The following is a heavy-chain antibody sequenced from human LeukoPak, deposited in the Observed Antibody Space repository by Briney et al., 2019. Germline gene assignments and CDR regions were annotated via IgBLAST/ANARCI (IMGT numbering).Heavy chain of an antibody. D-gene: IGHD3-3*02. J-gene: IGHJ3*02. CDR1: GFTFSSYS. V-gene: IGHV3-23*01. CDR2: ISPDKT. Sequence: PGGSLRLSCAASGFTFSSYSMNWVRQAPGKGLEWVSAISPDKTYYADSVKGRLTISRDNYKNTVDLHMNSPRAEDTAIYYCVKEHVDRAFTRSFEIWGQGIVVTVSS. CDR3: VKEHVDRAFTRSFEI.